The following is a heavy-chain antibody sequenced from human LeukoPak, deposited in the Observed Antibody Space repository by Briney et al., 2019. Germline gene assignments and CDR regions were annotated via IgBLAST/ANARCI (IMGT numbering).Heavy chain of an antibody. CDR1: GYTFTGYY. CDR3: AREGIAVAGLDTFDY. J-gene: IGHJ4*02. Sequence: ASVKVSCKASGYTFTGYYMHWVRQAPGQGLEWMGWINPNSGGTNYAQKFQGRVTMTRDTSISAAYMELSRLRSDDTAVYYCAREGIAVAGLDTFDYWGQGTLVTVSS. V-gene: IGHV1-2*02. D-gene: IGHD6-19*01. CDR2: INPNSGGT.